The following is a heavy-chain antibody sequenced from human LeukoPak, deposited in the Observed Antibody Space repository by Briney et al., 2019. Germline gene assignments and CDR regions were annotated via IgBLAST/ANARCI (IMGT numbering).Heavy chain of an antibody. J-gene: IGHJ5*02. CDR3: ATYPLYGDYVNWFDP. CDR1: GYTLTELS. V-gene: IGHV1-24*01. D-gene: IGHD4-17*01. Sequence: ASVKVSCKVSGYTLTELSMHWVRQAPGKGLEWMGGFDPEDGETIYAQKFQGRVTMTEDTSTDTAYMELGSLRSEDTAVYYCATYPLYGDYVNWFDPWGQGTLVTVSS. CDR2: FDPEDGET.